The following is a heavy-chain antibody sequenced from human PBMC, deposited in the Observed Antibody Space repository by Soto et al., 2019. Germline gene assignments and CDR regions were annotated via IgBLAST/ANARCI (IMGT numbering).Heavy chain of an antibody. CDR2: IRYDGSNI. J-gene: IGHJ4*02. CDR3: ARDGVGATAFFGYFDY. CDR1: GILFSGYG. Sequence: GGSLRLSCAPSGILFSGYGMHWVRQAPGKVLEWVAVIRYDGSNIYYADSVKGRFTISRDNPKNTLYLQMNSLRAEDTAVYYCARDGVGATAFFGYFDYWGQGALVTVSS. V-gene: IGHV3-33*01. D-gene: IGHD1-26*01.